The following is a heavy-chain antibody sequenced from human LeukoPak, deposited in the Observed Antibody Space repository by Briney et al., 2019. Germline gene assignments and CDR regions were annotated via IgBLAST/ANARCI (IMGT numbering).Heavy chain of an antibody. Sequence: PGGSLRLSCAASGFTFTGFAMHWVRQAPGKGLEYVSGISSNGVSTYYTKSVKGRFTISRDDSKNTLYLQMGSLGAEDMAVYYCARRIAGQHYFNYWGRGTLVTVSS. D-gene: IGHD6-13*01. CDR2: ISSNGVST. V-gene: IGHV3-64*01. CDR1: GFTFTGFA. CDR3: ARRIAGQHYFNY. J-gene: IGHJ4*02.